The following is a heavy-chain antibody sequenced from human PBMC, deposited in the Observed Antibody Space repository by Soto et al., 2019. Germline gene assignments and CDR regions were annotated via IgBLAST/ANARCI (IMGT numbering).Heavy chain of an antibody. Sequence: QVHLVQSGAEVKKPGASVKVSCKGSGYDFTTYGITWVRQAPGQGLEWMAWISAHNGNTDYAQKLEGXVXLTRDTSTSTAYMERRSLRSDDTAVYYCARGRYGDYWGQGALVTVSS. D-gene: IGHD1-1*01. J-gene: IGHJ4*02. CDR2: ISAHNGNT. CDR3: ARGRYGDY. CDR1: GYDFTTYG. V-gene: IGHV1-18*01.